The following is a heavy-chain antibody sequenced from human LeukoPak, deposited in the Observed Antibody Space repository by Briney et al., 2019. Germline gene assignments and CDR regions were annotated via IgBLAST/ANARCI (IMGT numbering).Heavy chain of an antibody. CDR3: AKGGSGSYHDAFDI. CDR1: EITFSDYW. J-gene: IGHJ3*02. Sequence: GGSLRLSCAASEITFSDYWMNWVRQAPGKGLEWVANIKPDGSETNYVDSVKGRFTISRDNAKNSLYLEMNSLRAEGTAVYYCAKGGSGSYHDAFDIWGQGTMVTVSS. V-gene: IGHV3-7*01. D-gene: IGHD3-10*01. CDR2: IKPDGSET.